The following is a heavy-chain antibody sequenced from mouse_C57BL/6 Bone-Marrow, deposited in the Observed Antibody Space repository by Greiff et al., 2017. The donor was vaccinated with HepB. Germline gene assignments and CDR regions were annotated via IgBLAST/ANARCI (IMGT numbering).Heavy chain of an antibody. CDR3: ARSDRVMEGYAMDY. V-gene: IGHV1-39*01. Sequence: LVESGPELVKPGASVKISCKASGYSFTDYNMNWVKQSNGKSLEWIGVINPNYGTTSYNQKFKGKATLTVDQSSSTAYMQLNSLTSEDSAVYYCARSDRVMEGYAMDYWGQGTSVTVSS. J-gene: IGHJ4*01. CDR1: GYSFTDYN. D-gene: IGHD1-1*02. CDR2: INPNYGTT.